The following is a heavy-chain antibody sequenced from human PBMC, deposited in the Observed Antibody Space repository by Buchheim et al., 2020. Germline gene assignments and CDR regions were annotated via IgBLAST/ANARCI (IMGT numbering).Heavy chain of an antibody. CDR1: GFTFSSYA. V-gene: IGHV3-23*01. CDR2: ISGSGGST. J-gene: IGHJ4*02. Sequence: EVQLLESGGGLVQPGGSLRLSCAASGFTFSSYAMSWVRQAPGQGLEWVSAISGSGGSTYYADSVKGRFTISRDNSQNTLYLQMNSLRAEDTAVYYCAKDLGSLLWFGGPTSYFDYWGQGTL. CDR3: AKDLGSLLWFGGPTSYFDY. D-gene: IGHD3-10*01.